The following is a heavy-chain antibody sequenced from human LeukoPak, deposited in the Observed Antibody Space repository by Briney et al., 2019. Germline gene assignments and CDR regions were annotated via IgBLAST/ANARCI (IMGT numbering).Heavy chain of an antibody. CDR1: GFTFSDYY. V-gene: IGHV3-11*04. J-gene: IGHJ6*03. D-gene: IGHD3-3*01. CDR3: ARALGSPLRSPYYYYMDV. Sequence: GGSLRLSCAASGFTFSDYYMSWIRQAPGKGLEWVSYISSSGSTIYYADSVKGRFTISRDNAKNSLYLQMNSLRAEDTAVYYCARALGSPLRSPYYYYMDVWGQGTLVTVSS. CDR2: ISSSGSTI.